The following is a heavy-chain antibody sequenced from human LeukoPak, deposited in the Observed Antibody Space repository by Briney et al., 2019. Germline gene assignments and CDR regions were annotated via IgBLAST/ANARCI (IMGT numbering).Heavy chain of an antibody. V-gene: IGHV1-2*02. CDR2: INPNSGGT. Sequence: ASVKVSCKASGYTFTGYYMHWVRQAPGQGLEWMGWINPNSGGTNYAQKFQGRVTMTRDTSISTAYMELSRLRSDDTAVYYCARGPRITMIVVVINPFDYWGQGTLVTVPS. D-gene: IGHD3-22*01. J-gene: IGHJ4*02. CDR1: GYTFTGYY. CDR3: ARGPRITMIVVVINPFDY.